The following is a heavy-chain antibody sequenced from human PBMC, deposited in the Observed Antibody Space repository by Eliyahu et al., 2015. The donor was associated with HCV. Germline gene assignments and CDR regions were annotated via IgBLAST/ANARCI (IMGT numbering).Heavy chain of an antibody. V-gene: IGHV1-2*06. CDR3: ARGPAVFPLAIAFDV. Sequence: QVQLVQSGAEVKXPGASMKVXCKASGYTFTPYYIHXVRXAPGXXLEWVGRIDXDSGGTXYAQSFQGRVTVTRDTSITTAYMDLSSLTSDDTAVYFCARGPAVFPLAIAFDVWGQGTVVTVSS. CDR1: GYTFTPYY. CDR2: IDXDSGGT. J-gene: IGHJ3*01.